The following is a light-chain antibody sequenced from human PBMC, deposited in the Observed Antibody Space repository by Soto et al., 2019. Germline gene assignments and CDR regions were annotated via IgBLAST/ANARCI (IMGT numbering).Light chain of an antibody. V-gene: IGKV1-5*03. CDR1: QSISSW. Sequence: DIQMTQSPSSLSAPVGDSVTITCRASQSISSWLAWYQQKPGKAPKLLIYKASTLKSGVPSRFSGSGSGTEFTLTISSLQPDDFATYYCQHYNSYSEAFGQGTKVDIK. CDR3: QHYNSYSEA. J-gene: IGKJ1*01. CDR2: KAS.